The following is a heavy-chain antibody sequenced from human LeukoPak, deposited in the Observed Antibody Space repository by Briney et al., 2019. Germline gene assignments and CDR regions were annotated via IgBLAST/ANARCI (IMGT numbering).Heavy chain of an antibody. J-gene: IGHJ4*02. V-gene: IGHV3-23*01. D-gene: IGHD3-10*01. CDR3: GVPLAVSGEDY. Sequence: PGGSLRLSCAASGFTFSSYAMSWVRQAPGKGLEWVSAISGSGGSTYYADSVKGRSTISRDNSKNTLYLQMNSLRAEDTAVYYCGVPLAVSGEDYWGQGTLVTVSS. CDR2: ISGSGGST. CDR1: GFTFSSYA.